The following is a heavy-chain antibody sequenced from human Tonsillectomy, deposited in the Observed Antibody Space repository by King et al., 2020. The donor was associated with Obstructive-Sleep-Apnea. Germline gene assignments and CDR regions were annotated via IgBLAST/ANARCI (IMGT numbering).Heavy chain of an antibody. Sequence: QLQESGPGLVKPPETLSLTCTVSGDSISNSSYYLGWIRQPPGKGLEWIGSVFYSGNNYYNPSLKSRVTISVDTSKKQFSLKLSSVTAADTAVYYCARDRGYSYGSHWFDPWGQGTLVTVSS. CDR3: ARDRGYSYGSHWFDP. D-gene: IGHD5-18*01. J-gene: IGHJ5*02. V-gene: IGHV4-39*07. CDR1: GDSISNSSYY. CDR2: VFYSGNN.